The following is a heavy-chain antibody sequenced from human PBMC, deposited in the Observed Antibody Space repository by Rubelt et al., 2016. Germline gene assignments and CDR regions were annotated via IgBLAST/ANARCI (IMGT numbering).Heavy chain of an antibody. CDR1: GFTFSNYR. CDR2: ISGSGGST. V-gene: IGHV3-23*01. D-gene: IGHD2-15*01. J-gene: IGHJ4*02. CDR3: AKDSTAYCVGGSCLFDY. Sequence: GGGLVKPGGFLRLSCAASGFTFSNYRMTWVRQAPGKGLEWVSAISGSGGSTYYADSVKGRFTIARDNSKNTLYLQMNSMRAEDTAVYYCAKDSTAYCVGGSCLFDYWGQGTLVTVSS.